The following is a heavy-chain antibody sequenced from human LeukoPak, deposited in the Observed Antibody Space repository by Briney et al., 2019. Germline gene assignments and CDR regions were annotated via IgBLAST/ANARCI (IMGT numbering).Heavy chain of an antibody. D-gene: IGHD4-17*01. CDR3: VRDHLYGFDY. Sequence: SGGSLRLSCAASGFTFSAYSMNWVRQAPGKGLEWISYTSRSSGAIFYADSAKGRFTISGDNAKSSLYLQMNGLRAEDTAVYYCVRDHLYGFDYWGQGTLVTVSS. CDR1: GFTFSAYS. J-gene: IGHJ4*02. CDR2: TSRSSGAI. V-gene: IGHV3-48*04.